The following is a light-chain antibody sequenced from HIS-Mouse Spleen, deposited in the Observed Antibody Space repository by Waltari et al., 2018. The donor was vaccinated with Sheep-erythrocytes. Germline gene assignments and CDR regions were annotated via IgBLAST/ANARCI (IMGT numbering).Light chain of an antibody. Sequence: SYELTQPPSVSVSPGPTASITCSGDKLGDKYACWYQQKPGQSPVLVIYQDSKPPSGIPERFSGSNSGNTATLTISGTQAMDEADYYCQAWDSSTEVFGGGTKLTVL. V-gene: IGLV3-1*01. CDR1: KLGDKY. CDR2: QDS. CDR3: QAWDSSTEV. J-gene: IGLJ2*01.